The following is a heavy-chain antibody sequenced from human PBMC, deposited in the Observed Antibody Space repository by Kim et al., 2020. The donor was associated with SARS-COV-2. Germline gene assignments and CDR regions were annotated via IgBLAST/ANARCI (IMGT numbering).Heavy chain of an antibody. CDR1: GFTFDDYA. CDR2: ISWNSGSI. Sequence: GGSLRLSCAASGFTFDDYAMHWVRQAPGKGLEWVSGISWNSGSIGYADSVKGRFTISRDNAKNSLYLQMNSLRAEDTALYYCAKDRVGWGYCSGGSCYVRSYYYYGMDVWGQGTTVTVSS. V-gene: IGHV3-9*01. D-gene: IGHD2-15*01. CDR3: AKDRVGWGYCSGGSCYVRSYYYYGMDV. J-gene: IGHJ6*02.